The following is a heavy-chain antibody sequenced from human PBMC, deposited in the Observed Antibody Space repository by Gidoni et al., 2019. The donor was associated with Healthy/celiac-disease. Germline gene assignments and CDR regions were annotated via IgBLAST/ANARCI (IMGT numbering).Heavy chain of an antibody. V-gene: IGHV4-34*01. Sequence: QVQLQQWGAGLLKPSETLSLTCAVYGGSFSGSYWSWIRQPPGKGLEWIGEINHSGSTNYNPSLKSRVTISVDTSKNQFSLKLSSVTAADTAVYYCAREGEDSSGYYYEKDYGMDVWGQGTTVTVSS. CDR1: GGSFSGSY. D-gene: IGHD3-22*01. J-gene: IGHJ6*02. CDR3: AREGEDSSGYYYEKDYGMDV. CDR2: INHSGST.